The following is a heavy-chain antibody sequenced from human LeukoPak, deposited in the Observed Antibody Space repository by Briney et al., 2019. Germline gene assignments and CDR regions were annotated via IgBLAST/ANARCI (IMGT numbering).Heavy chain of an antibody. CDR2: IYYSGST. CDR1: GGSISSHY. V-gene: IGHV4-59*11. Sequence: PSETLSLTCTVSGGSISSHYWSWIRQSPGKGLEWIGYIYYSGSTNYNPSLKSRVTISVDTSKNQFSLKLSSVTAADTAVYYCAREGLVFDYWGQGTLVTVSS. CDR3: AREGLVFDY. J-gene: IGHJ4*02.